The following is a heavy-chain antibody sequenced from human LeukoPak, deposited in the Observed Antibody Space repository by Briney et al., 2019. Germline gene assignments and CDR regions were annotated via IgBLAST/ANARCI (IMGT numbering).Heavy chain of an antibody. J-gene: IGHJ4*02. V-gene: IGHV4-34*01. Sequence: SETLSLTCAVYDGAFSCYHWNWIRQAPGKGLEWIGEVNHRGMTNYNPSLKSRVIISADTSKNQFYLKLHSVTAADTAIYYCARDPTSEISVPHYFDDWGQGTLVTVSS. CDR2: VNHRGMT. D-gene: IGHD5/OR15-5a*01. CDR1: DGAFSCYH. CDR3: ARDPTSEISVPHYFDD.